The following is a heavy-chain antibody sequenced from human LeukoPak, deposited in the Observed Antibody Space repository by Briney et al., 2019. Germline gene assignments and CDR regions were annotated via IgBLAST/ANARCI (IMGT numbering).Heavy chain of an antibody. J-gene: IGHJ6*02. CDR1: GGSISSSSYY. V-gene: IGHV4-39*02. CDR2: IYYSGST. Sequence: PSETLSLTCTVSGGSISSSSYYWGWIRQPPGKGLEWIGSIYYSGSTYYNPSLKSRVTISVDTSKNQFSLKLSSVTAADTAVYYCARDWPSYCGGDCTRGMDVWGQGTTVTVSS. CDR3: ARDWPSYCGGDCTRGMDV. D-gene: IGHD2-21*02.